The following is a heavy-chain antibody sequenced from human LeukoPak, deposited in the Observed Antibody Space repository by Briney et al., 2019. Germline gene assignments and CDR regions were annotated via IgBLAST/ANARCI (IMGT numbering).Heavy chain of an antibody. CDR3: AKDERDYFDY. CDR1: GFTFSSYG. J-gene: IGHJ4*02. D-gene: IGHD1-1*01. Sequence: PGGPLRLSCAASGFTFSSYGMHWVRQAPGKGLEWVAVISYDGSNKYYADSVKGRFTISRDNSKNTLYLQMNSLRAEDTAVYYCAKDERDYFDYWGQGTLVTVSS. CDR2: ISYDGSNK. V-gene: IGHV3-30*18.